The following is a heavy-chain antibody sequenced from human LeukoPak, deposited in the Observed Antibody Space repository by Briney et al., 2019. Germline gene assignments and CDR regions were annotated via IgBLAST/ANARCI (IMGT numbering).Heavy chain of an antibody. V-gene: IGHV1-8*03. CDR1: GYTFTSYD. D-gene: IGHD3-10*01. J-gene: IGHJ6*04. CDR2: MSPNSGNT. Sequence: ASVKVSCKASGYTFTSYDINWVRQATGQGLEWMGWMSPNSGNTGYAQKFQGRVTITRNTSISTAYMELSSLRSEDTAVYYCARGRVGWFGELLPMDVWGKGTTVTVSS. CDR3: ARGRVGWFGELLPMDV.